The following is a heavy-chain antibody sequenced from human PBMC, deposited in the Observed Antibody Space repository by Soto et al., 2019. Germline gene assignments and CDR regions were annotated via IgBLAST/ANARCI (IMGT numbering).Heavy chain of an antibody. V-gene: IGHV3-74*01. D-gene: IGHD3-22*01. CDR1: GFTFSSYW. CDR2: INSDGSST. J-gene: IGHJ6*02. Sequence: GGSLRLSCAASGFTFSSYWMHWVRQAPGKGLVWVSRINSDGSSTSYADSVKGRFTISRDNAKNTLYLQMNSLRAEDTAVYYCARDQWNYYDSSGYYYGGYYYYGMDVWGQGTTVTVSS. CDR3: ARDQWNYYDSSGYYYGGYYYYGMDV.